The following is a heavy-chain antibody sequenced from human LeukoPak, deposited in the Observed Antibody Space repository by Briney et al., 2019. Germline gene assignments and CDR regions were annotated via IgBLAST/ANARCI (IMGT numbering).Heavy chain of an antibody. CDR3: ARGVLADMVRGVPAKHFDY. CDR2: ISAYNGNT. D-gene: IGHD3-10*01. V-gene: IGHV1-18*01. J-gene: IGHJ4*02. Sequence: ASVKVSCKASGYTFTSYGISWVRQAPGQGLEWMGWISAYNGNTNYAQKLQGRVTMTRDTSISTAYMELSRLRSDDTAVYYCARGVLADMVRGVPAKHFDYWGQGTLVTVSS. CDR1: GYTFTSYG.